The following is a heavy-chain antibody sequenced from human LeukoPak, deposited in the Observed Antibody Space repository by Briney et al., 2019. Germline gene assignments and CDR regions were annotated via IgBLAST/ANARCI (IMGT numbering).Heavy chain of an antibody. J-gene: IGHJ2*01. V-gene: IGHV4-34*01. CDR2: INHSGST. D-gene: IGHD3-3*01. Sequence: SETLSLTCAVYGGSFSGYYWSWIRQPPGKGLEWIGEINHSGSTNYNPSLKSRGTISVDTSKNQFSLKLSSVTAADTAVYYCARFRYDFWSGAYFDLWGRGTLVTVSS. CDR3: ARFRYDFWSGAYFDL. CDR1: GGSFSGYY.